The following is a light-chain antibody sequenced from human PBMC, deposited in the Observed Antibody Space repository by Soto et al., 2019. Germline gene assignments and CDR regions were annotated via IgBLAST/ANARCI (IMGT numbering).Light chain of an antibody. V-gene: IGLV2-23*02. J-gene: IGLJ3*02. Sequence: QSALTQPASVSGSPGQSITISCTGTSSDIGSNNFVSWYQQRPGKAPKLMIFEVTKRPSGVSNRFSASKSGNTASLTISGVQAEDEADYYCCSYAGTTTWVFGGGTKVTVL. CDR1: SSDIGSNNF. CDR2: EVT. CDR3: CSYAGTTTWV.